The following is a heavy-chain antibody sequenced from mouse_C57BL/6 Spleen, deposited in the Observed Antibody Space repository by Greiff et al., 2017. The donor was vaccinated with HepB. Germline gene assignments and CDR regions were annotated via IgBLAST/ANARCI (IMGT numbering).Heavy chain of an antibody. CDR2: IFPGSGST. V-gene: IGHV1-75*01. CDR1: GYTFTDYY. CDR3: AYYGSSYVSYYYAMDY. Sequence: QVQLKESGPELVKPGASVKISCKASGYTFTDYYINWVKQRPGQGLEWIGWIFPGSGSTYYNEKFKGKATLTVDKSSSTAYMLLSSLTSEDSAVYFCAYYGSSYVSYYYAMDYWGQGTSVTVSS. J-gene: IGHJ4*01. D-gene: IGHD1-1*01.